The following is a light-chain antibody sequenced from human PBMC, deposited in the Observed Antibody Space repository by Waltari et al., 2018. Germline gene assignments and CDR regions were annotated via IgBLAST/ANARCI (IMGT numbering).Light chain of an antibody. CDR2: AAS. CDR1: QGISNY. J-gene: IGKJ1*01. Sequence: DIQLTQSPSFVSASVGDRVTITCRASQGISNYLAWYQQTSNKPPKLLIYAASTVQSGVPARFSGSGSGTEFTLTISSLQPEDFATYYCQQPYIYPLTFGQGTRVDI. V-gene: IGKV1-9*01. CDR3: QQPYIYPLT.